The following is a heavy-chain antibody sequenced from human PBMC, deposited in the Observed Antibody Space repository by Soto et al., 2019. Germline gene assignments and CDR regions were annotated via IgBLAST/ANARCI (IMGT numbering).Heavy chain of an antibody. CDR1: GYSFTGYY. Sequence: HEHLVQSGAEVKRPGASLKVSCKASGYSFTGYYIHWVQQAPGQGLEWMGWINPDSGATNYAQNFRGRVTLTSATSISTASMDLTSLTSDDTAVYYCARGDYGTGGYPFPYFDYWGQGTLVIVSS. V-gene: IGHV1-2*02. CDR2: INPDSGAT. J-gene: IGHJ4*02. D-gene: IGHD2-8*02. CDR3: ARGDYGTGGYPFPYFDY.